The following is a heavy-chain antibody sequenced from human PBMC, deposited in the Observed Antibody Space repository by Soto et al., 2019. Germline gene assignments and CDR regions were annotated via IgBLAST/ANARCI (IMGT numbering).Heavy chain of an antibody. D-gene: IGHD2-15*01. J-gene: IGHJ6*02. V-gene: IGHV1-69*02. Sequence: QVQLVQSGAEVKKPGSSVKVSCKASGGTFSSYTISWVRQAPGQGLEWMGRIIPILGIADYAQNFQGRVTITADKPTSTAYMELSSLRSEDTAVYYCARAQVILGTYGMDVWGQGTTVTVSS. CDR1: GGTFSSYT. CDR2: IIPILGIA. CDR3: ARAQVILGTYGMDV.